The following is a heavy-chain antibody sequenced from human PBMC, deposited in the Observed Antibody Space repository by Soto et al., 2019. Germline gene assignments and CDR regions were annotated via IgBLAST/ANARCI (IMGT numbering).Heavy chain of an antibody. V-gene: IGHV6-1*01. D-gene: IGHD5-12*01. CDR1: GDSVSSNSAA. CDR3: AKGIYGAGRLSY. CDR2: TYYRSKWYT. Sequence: SQTLSLTCAISGDSVSSNSAAWNWIRQSPSRGLERLGRTYYRSKWYTDYAVSVKSRITINPDTSKSQFSLQLNSVTPEDTAIYYCAKGIYGAGRLSYWAQGTLVTVSS. J-gene: IGHJ4*02.